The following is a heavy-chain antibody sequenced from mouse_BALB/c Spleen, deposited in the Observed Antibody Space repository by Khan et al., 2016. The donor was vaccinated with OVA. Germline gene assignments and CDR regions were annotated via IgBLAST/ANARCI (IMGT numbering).Heavy chain of an antibody. V-gene: IGHV1-77*01. D-gene: IGHD1-2*01. CDR3: ARRNYFGYTFAY. CDR2: ISPGSGDT. J-gene: IGHJ3*01. Sequence: QVRLQQSGAELARPGASVKLSCKASGYTFTDYYINWVKQRTGQGLEWIGEISPGSGDTYYNGRFKGKATLTADKSSSTAYMQLSSLTSEASAVYFCARRNYFGYTFAYWGQGTLVTVSA. CDR1: GYTFTDYY.